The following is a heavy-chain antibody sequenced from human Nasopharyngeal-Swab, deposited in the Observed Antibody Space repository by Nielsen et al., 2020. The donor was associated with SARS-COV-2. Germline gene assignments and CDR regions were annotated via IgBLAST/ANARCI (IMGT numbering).Heavy chain of an antibody. V-gene: IGHV4-39*01. D-gene: IGHD4/OR15-4a*01. CDR1: GGSISSSSYY. Sequence: SETLSLTCTVSGGSISSSSYYWGWIRQPPGKGLEWIGSIYYSGSTYYNPSLKSRVTISVDTSKNQFSLKLSSVTAADTAVYYCAGHPLVLMGMVVTEGYYFDYWGQGTLVTVSS. J-gene: IGHJ4*02. CDR3: AGHPLVLMGMVVTEGYYFDY. CDR2: IYYSGST.